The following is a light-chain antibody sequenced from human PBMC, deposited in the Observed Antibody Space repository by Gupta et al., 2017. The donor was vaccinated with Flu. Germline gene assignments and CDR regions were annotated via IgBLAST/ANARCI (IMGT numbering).Light chain of an antibody. J-gene: IGKJ1*01. CDR1: HTVPRTY. CDR2: ATS. V-gene: IGKV3-20*01. Sequence: VTPSCRATHTVPRTYLAWYPKKGAQSPSLLTNATSTRATGVPDSYSGSRSGTAFTLTITKLEHDDFAVYVCQQYSDSWTFGHGTKVEIK. CDR3: QQYSDSWT.